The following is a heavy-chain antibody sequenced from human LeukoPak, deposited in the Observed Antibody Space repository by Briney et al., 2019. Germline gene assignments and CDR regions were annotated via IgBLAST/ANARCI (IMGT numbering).Heavy chain of an antibody. J-gene: IGHJ4*02. D-gene: IGHD3-22*01. Sequence: GGSLRLSCAASGFTFSSYWMHWVRQAPGKGLVWVSRINSDASSTGYADSVKGRFTISRDNAKNTLYLQMNSLRAEDTAVYYCARGYFYDSDGPKIPFDYWGQGTLVTVSS. CDR2: INSDASST. CDR3: ARGYFYDSDGPKIPFDY. CDR1: GFTFSSYW. V-gene: IGHV3-74*01.